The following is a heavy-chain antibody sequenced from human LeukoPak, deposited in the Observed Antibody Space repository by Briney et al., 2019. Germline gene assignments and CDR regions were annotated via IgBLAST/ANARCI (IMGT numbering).Heavy chain of an antibody. J-gene: IGHJ4*02. CDR1: GGTFSSYA. Sequence: GSSVKVSCKASGGTFSSYAISWVRQAPGQGLEWMGGIIPIFGTANYAQKFQGRVTITADESTSTAYMELSSLRSEDTAVYYCAKDKPGPLDSSGYLFDYWGQGTLVTVSS. V-gene: IGHV1-69*01. CDR2: IIPIFGTA. D-gene: IGHD3-22*01. CDR3: AKDKPGPLDSSGYLFDY.